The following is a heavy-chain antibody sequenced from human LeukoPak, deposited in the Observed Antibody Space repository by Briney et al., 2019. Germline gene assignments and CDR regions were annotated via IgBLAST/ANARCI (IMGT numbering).Heavy chain of an antibody. CDR2: ISGSGGST. CDR3: AKSSGGITIFGVVTIFDY. Sequence: PGGSLRLSCAASGFTFSDYYMSWIRQAPGKGLEWVSAISGSGGSTYYADSVKGRFTISRDNSKNTLYLQMNSLRAEDTAVYYCAKSSGGITIFGVVTIFDYWGQGTLVTVSS. V-gene: IGHV3-23*01. J-gene: IGHJ4*02. D-gene: IGHD3-3*01. CDR1: GFTFSDYY.